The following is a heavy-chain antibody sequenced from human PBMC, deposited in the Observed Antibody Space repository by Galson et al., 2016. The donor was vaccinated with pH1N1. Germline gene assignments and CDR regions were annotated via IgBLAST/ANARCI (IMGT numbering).Heavy chain of an antibody. CDR2: IIPISGTT. V-gene: IGHV1-69*13. CDR3: ATHDFWSDRYFYYCMDV. J-gene: IGHJ6*02. CDR1: GGTFSSYA. Sequence: SVKVSCKASGGTFSSYAISWVRQAPGQGLEWMGKIIPISGTTNYAQRLQGRVTLTADESTDTAYMEVSGLRSEDTAVYYCATHDFWSDRYFYYCMDVWGQGTTGTVSS. D-gene: IGHD3-3*01.